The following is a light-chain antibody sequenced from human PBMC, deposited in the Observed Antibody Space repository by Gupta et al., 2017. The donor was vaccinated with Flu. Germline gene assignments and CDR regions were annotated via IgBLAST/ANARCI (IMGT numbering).Light chain of an antibody. V-gene: IGKV4-1*01. J-gene: IGKJ1*01. CDR2: WAT. CDR1: QSVLNSATNKNL. Sequence: SLGERATINCESSQSVLNSATNKNLVTWYQQKPRQPPKLLVGWATTRESGVPDRISGSGSVTVTTLTIRRLQAEDVAIYFCQRFCSPLPTFGQGTKVEIK. CDR3: QRFCSPLPT.